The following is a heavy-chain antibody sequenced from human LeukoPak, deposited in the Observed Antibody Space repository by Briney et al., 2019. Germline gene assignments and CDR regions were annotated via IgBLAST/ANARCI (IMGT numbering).Heavy chain of an antibody. CDR1: GFTFNDHG. CDR3: ARNRAFGTFDAFDM. V-gene: IGHV3-30*02. J-gene: IGHJ3*02. D-gene: IGHD3-10*01. CDR2: IRYDGTDE. Sequence: QAGGSLRLSCVASGFTFNDHGMHWVRQAPGKGLEWLVFIRYDGTDESYGASVRGRLTISRDDSLNTVYLQMDSLGHDDTAVYYCARNRAFGTFDAFDMWGQGTMVTVSS.